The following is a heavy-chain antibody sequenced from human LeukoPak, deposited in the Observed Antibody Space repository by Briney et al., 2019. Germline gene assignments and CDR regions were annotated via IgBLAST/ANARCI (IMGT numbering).Heavy chain of an antibody. J-gene: IGHJ4*02. Sequence: QSGGSLRLSCAASGFTVSSNYMSWVRQAPGKGLEWVSVIYSGGSTYYADSVKGRFTISRDNSKNTLYLQMNSLRAEDTAVYYCARLVCSTIPCYGKFYFDSWGQGTLVPVSS. CDR1: GFTVSSNY. V-gene: IGHV3-53*01. D-gene: IGHD2-2*01. CDR2: IYSGGST. CDR3: ARLVCSTIPCYGKFYFDS.